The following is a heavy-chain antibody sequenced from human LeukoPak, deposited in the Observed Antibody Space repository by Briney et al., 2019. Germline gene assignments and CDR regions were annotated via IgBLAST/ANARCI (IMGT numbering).Heavy chain of an antibody. Sequence: SETLSLTCTVSGGSISSSSYYWGWIRQPPWKGLEWIGSIYYSGSTYYNPSLKSRVTISVDTSKNQFSLKLSSVTAADTAVYYCARLNSPYGDYLVAGPFDYWGQGTLVTVSS. CDR3: ARLNSPYGDYLVAGPFDY. D-gene: IGHD4-17*01. J-gene: IGHJ4*02. V-gene: IGHV4-39*01. CDR2: IYYSGST. CDR1: GGSISSSSYY.